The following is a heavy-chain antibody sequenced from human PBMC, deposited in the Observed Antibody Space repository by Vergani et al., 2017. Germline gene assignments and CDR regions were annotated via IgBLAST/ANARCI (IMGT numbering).Heavy chain of an antibody. Sequence: QVQLQQWGAGLLKPSETLSLTCAVYGGSFSGYYWSWIRQPPGKGLEWIGEINHSGSTNYNPSLKSRVTISVDTSKNQFSLQLSSVTAADTAVYYWARGAPSGIGVVGKDEGGEGWLATVQ. CDR2: INHSGST. V-gene: IGHV4-34*01. CDR1: GGSFSGYY. J-gene: IGHJ1*01. CDR3: ARGAPSGIGVVGKDEGGEGWLATVQ. D-gene: IGHD6-19*01.